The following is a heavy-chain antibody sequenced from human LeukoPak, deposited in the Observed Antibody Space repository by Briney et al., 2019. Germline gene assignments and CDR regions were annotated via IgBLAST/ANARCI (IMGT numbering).Heavy chain of an antibody. CDR3: AREGDRSYGSFDY. V-gene: IGHV1-3*01. CDR2: INAGNGNT. D-gene: IGHD5-18*01. Sequence: ASVKVSCKASGYTFTNYAMHWVRQAPGQRLEWMGWINAGNGNTKYSQKFQGRVTITRDTSASTAYMELSSLRSEDTAVCYCAREGDRSYGSFDYWGQGTLVTVSS. CDR1: GYTFTNYA. J-gene: IGHJ4*02.